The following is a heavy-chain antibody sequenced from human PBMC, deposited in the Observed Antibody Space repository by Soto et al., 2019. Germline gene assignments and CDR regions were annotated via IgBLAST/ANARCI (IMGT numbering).Heavy chain of an antibody. Sequence: ASVKVSCKASGYTFTGYYMHWVRQAPGRGLEWMGWINPNSGGTNYAQKFQGRVTMTRDTSISTAYMELSRLRSDDTAVYYCARVRITMVRGVNYWFDPWGQGTLVTVSS. CDR3: ARVRITMVRGVNYWFDP. V-gene: IGHV1-2*02. CDR1: GYTFTGYY. D-gene: IGHD3-10*01. CDR2: INPNSGGT. J-gene: IGHJ5*02.